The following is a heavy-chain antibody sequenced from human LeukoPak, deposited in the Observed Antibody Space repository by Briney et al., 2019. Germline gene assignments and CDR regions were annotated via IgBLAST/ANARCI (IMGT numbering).Heavy chain of an antibody. J-gene: IGHJ4*02. D-gene: IGHD3-10*01. CDR3: ARDDTGVIRGIRFHY. CDR1: GASISGGYW. Sequence: SGTLSLTCAVSGASISGGYWWSWVRQAPGKGLEWIGEIYHSGSTNHNPSLKSRVTISVDKSKSQFSLNLNSVTAADTAVYYCARDDTGVIRGIRFHYWGQGTLVTVSS. CDR2: IYHSGST. V-gene: IGHV4-4*02.